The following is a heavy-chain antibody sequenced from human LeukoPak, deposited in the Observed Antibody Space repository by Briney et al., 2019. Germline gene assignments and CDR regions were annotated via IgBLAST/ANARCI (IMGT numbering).Heavy chain of an antibody. CDR3: ARTDLAYCGGDCYSLPFQH. CDR1: GGTFSSYA. Sequence: GASVKVSCKASGGTFSSYAISWVRQAPGQGLQWMGGIIPIFGTANYAQKFQGRVTITADKSTSTVYMELSSLRSEDTAVYYCARTDLAYCGGDCYSLPFQHWGQGTLVTVSS. J-gene: IGHJ1*01. V-gene: IGHV1-69*06. D-gene: IGHD2-21*02. CDR2: IIPIFGTA.